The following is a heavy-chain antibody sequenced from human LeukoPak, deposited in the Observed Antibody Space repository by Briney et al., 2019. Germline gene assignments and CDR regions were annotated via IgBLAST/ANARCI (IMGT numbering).Heavy chain of an antibody. Sequence: GGSLRLSCADSGFTFSDYYMSWIRQAPGKGLEWVSYISSSGSTIYYADSVKGRFTISRDNAKNSLYLQMNSLRAEDTAVYYCARNPPTGRIAIFGVVEPYYFDYWGQGTLVTVSS. CDR2: ISSSGSTI. D-gene: IGHD3-3*01. CDR1: GFTFSDYY. J-gene: IGHJ4*02. V-gene: IGHV3-11*04. CDR3: ARNPPTGRIAIFGVVEPYYFDY.